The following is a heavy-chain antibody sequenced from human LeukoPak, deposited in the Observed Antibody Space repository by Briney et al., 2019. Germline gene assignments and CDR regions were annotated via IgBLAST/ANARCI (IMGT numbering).Heavy chain of an antibody. CDR1: GYTFTSYG. D-gene: IGHD2-15*01. CDR3: ARDPAAYYYYYYGMDV. V-gene: IGHV1-18*01. Sequence: ASVKVSCKASGYTFTSYGISWVRQAPGQGLEWMGWISAYNGSTNYAQKLQGRVTMTTDTSTSTAYMELRSLRSDDTAVYYCARDPAAYYYYYYGMDVWGQGTTVTVSS. CDR2: ISAYNGST. J-gene: IGHJ6*02.